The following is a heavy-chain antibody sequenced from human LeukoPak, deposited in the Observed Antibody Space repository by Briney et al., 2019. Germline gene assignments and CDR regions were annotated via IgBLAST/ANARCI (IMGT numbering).Heavy chain of an antibody. V-gene: IGHV3-15*01. CDR1: GFTFSNAW. D-gene: IGHD3-22*01. CDR2: IKSKTDGGTT. Sequence: GGSLRLFCAASGFTFSNAWMNWVRQAPGKGLQWVGRIKSKTDGGTTDYAAPVKGRFTISRDDSKNTLYLQMNSLKTEDTAVYYCTTFRYYYDSSGYYYYYYMDVWGKGTTVTISS. CDR3: TTFRYYYDSSGYYYYYYMDV. J-gene: IGHJ6*03.